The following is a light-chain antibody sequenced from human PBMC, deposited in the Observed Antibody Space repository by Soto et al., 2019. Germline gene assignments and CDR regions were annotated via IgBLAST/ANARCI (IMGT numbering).Light chain of an antibody. CDR1: QYISSW. Sequence: DIQMTQSPSTLSASVGDRVTITCRASQYISSWLAWYQQKPGKAPKLLIYKASSLESGVPSRFSGSGSGTEFPLTISSLQPDDFATDYCQQYNSQRTFGQGTKVEIK. J-gene: IGKJ1*01. V-gene: IGKV1-5*03. CDR3: QQYNSQRT. CDR2: KAS.